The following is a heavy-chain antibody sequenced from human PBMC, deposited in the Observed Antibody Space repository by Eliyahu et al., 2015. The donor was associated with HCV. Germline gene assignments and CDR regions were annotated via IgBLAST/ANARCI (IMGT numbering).Heavy chain of an antibody. J-gene: IGHJ4*02. CDR3: ARTGDSSGYYPVGYFDY. Sequence: GFTFSSYAMHWVRQAPGKGLEWVAVISYDGSNKYYADSVKGRFTISRDNPKNTLYLQMNSLRAEDTAVYYCARTGDSSGYYPVGYFDYWGQGTLVTVSS. D-gene: IGHD3-22*01. CDR1: GFTFSSYA. V-gene: IGHV3-30-3*01. CDR2: ISYDGSNK.